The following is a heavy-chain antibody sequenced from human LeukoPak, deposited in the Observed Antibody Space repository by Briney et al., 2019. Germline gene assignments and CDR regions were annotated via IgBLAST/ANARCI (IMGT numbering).Heavy chain of an antibody. D-gene: IGHD2-21*02. Sequence: QVQLQESGPGLVKPSETLSLTCTVSGGSMSSYYWSWIRQPPGKGLECVGYISYSGSTNYNPSLKSRITISVDTSKNQFSLKLSSVTAADTAVYYCARSGVTALSWVDPWGQGTLVTVSS. CDR1: GGSMSSYY. V-gene: IGHV4-59*08. J-gene: IGHJ5*02. CDR2: ISYSGST. CDR3: ARSGVTALSWVDP.